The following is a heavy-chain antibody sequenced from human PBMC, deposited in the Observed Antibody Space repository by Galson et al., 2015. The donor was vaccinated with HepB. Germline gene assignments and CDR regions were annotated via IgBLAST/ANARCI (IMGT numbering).Heavy chain of an antibody. CDR3: ARDRGTRDGLDV. Sequence: SLRLSCAASGFSFGHYNMNWVRQAPGKGLEWISHISSVSTTRQYADSVKGRFTISRDDAKNSVFLQMNNLRVEDTAVYYCARDRGTRDGLDVWGQGTVVTVAS. J-gene: IGHJ3*01. CDR2: ISSVSTTR. V-gene: IGHV3-48*01. CDR1: GFSFGHYN. D-gene: IGHD3-10*01.